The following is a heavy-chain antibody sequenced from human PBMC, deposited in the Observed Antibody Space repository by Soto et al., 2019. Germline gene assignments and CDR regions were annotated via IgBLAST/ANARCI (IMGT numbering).Heavy chain of an antibody. CDR1: GFTFSSYG. J-gene: IGHJ6*02. V-gene: IGHV3-30*18. Sequence: QVQLVESGGGVVQPGRSLRLSCVASGFTFSSYGMHWVRQAPGKGLEWVAVISYDGSNKYYADSVKGRFTISRDNSKNTLYLQMNSLRAEDTAVYYCAKERDLEGIVGATNYYYGMDVWGQGTTVTVSS. D-gene: IGHD1-26*01. CDR2: ISYDGSNK. CDR3: AKERDLEGIVGATNYYYGMDV.